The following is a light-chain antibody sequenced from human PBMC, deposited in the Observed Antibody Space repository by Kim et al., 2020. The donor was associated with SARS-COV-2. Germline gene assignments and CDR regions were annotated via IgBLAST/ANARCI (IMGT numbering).Light chain of an antibody. Sequence: QSVLTQSPSASETPGQRVTLSCSGSSSNIGSNFVSWYQQLPGTAPKLLIYRNNQRPSGVPDRFSGSKSGTSASLAISGLRSEDEADYYCAVWDDSLSGRVFGGGSKLTVL. J-gene: IGLJ3*02. CDR2: RNN. CDR1: SSNIGSNF. V-gene: IGLV1-47*01. CDR3: AVWDDSLSGRV.